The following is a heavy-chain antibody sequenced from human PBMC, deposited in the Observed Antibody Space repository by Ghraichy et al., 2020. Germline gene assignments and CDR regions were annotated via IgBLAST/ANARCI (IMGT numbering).Heavy chain of an antibody. V-gene: IGHV3-53*04. J-gene: IGHJ6*02. CDR3: ARLLVDYYYYYGMDV. D-gene: IGHD6-6*01. Sequence: LSLTCAASGFTVSSNYMSWVRQAPGKGLEWVSVIYSGGSTYYADSVKGRFTISRHNSKNTLYLQMNSLRAEDTAVYYCARLLVDYYYYYGMDVWGQGTTVTVSS. CDR1: GFTVSSNY. CDR2: IYSGGST.